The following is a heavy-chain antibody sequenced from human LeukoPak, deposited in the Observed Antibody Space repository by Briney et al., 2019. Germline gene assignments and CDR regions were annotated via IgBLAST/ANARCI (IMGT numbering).Heavy chain of an antibody. V-gene: IGHV3-21*01. J-gene: IGHJ4*02. Sequence: GSLRLSCAASGFTFSSYSMNWVRQAPGKGLEWVSSISSSSSYIYYADSVKGRFTISRDNAKNSLYLQMNSLRAEDTAVYYCARDRWTTGDFDYWGQGTLVTVSS. D-gene: IGHD4-17*01. CDR1: GFTFSSYS. CDR2: ISSSSSYI. CDR3: ARDRWTTGDFDY.